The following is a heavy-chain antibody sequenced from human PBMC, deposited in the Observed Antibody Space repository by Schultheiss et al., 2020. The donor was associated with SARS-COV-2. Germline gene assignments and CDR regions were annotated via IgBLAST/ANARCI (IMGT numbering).Heavy chain of an antibody. CDR1: GGSISSGGYY. CDR2: IYYSGST. J-gene: IGHJ4*02. D-gene: IGHD6-6*01. CDR3: ARLGIGSSSSYFDS. V-gene: IGHV4-31*03. Sequence: SQTLSLTCTVSGGSISSGGYYWSWIRQHPGKGLEWIGYIYYSGSTNYNPSLKSRVTISVDTSKNQFSLKLTSVTAADTAVYYCARLGIGSSSSYFDSWGQGTLVTVSS.